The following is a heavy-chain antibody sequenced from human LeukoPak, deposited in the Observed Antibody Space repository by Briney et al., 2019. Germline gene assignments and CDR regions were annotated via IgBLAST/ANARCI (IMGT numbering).Heavy chain of an antibody. Sequence: ASVKVSCKASGYTFSSYDINWVRQATGQGLEWMGGMNPNSGNRGYAQKFQGRVTITRNTSISTAYMELRSLRSEDTAVYYCARRLGLRWDLQAFDIWGQGTMVTVSS. J-gene: IGHJ3*02. CDR3: ARRLGLRWDLQAFDI. D-gene: IGHD4-23*01. V-gene: IGHV1-8*03. CDR1: GYTFSSYD. CDR2: MNPNSGNR.